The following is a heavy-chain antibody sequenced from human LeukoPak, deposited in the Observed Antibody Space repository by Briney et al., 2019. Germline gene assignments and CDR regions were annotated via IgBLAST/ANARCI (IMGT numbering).Heavy chain of an antibody. CDR2: ISGSGGST. J-gene: IGHJ3*02. D-gene: IGHD3-3*01. CDR1: GFTFSSHA. CDR3: AREFTIFGVVIQRYDAFDI. Sequence: PGGSLRLSCAASGFTFSSHAMSWVRQSPGKGLEWFSAISGSGGSTYYADSVKGRFTISRDNSKNTLYLQMDSLRAEDTAVYYCAREFTIFGVVIQRYDAFDIWGQGTMVTVSS. V-gene: IGHV3-23*01.